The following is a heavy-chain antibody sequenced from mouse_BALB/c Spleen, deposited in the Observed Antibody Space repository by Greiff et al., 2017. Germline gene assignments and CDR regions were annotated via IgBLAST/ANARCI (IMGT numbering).Heavy chain of an antibody. CDR1: GFTFSSYA. V-gene: IGHV5-9-3*01. J-gene: IGHJ3*01. Sequence: EVHLVESGGGLVKPGGSLKLSCAASGFTFSSYAMSWVRQTPEKRLEWVATISSGGSYTYYPDSVKGRFTISRDNAKNTLYLQMSSLRSEDTAMYYCARHVYDEKAWFAYWGQGTLVTVSA. CDR3: ARHVYDEKAWFAY. D-gene: IGHD2-12*01. CDR2: ISSGGSYT.